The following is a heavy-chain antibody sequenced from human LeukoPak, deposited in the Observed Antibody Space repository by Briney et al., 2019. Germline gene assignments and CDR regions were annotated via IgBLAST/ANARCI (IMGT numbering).Heavy chain of an antibody. CDR2: IYYSGST. D-gene: IGHD3-10*01. CDR1: GGSLSRYF. V-gene: IGHV4-59*08. CDR3: ARHYGP. J-gene: IGHJ5*02. Sequence: SGTLFLTCTVSGGSLSRYFWCWIRQPPGKGLEWIGYIYYSGSTNYNPSLKSRVTISVDTSKNQFSLKLNSVTAADTAVYYCARHYGPWGQGTLVTVSS.